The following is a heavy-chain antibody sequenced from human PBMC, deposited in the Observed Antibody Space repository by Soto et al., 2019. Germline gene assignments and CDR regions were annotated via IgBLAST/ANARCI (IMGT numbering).Heavy chain of an antibody. Sequence: QVQLVQSGAEVKKPGASVKVSCKASGYTFTGYYMHWVRQAPGQGLEWMGWINPNSGGTNYAQKFQGWVTMTRDKSISTAYMELSRLRSDDTAVYYCARERRQWLARGYFDYWGQGTLVTVSS. CDR2: INPNSGGT. J-gene: IGHJ4*02. D-gene: IGHD6-19*01. CDR3: ARERRQWLARGYFDY. V-gene: IGHV1-2*04. CDR1: GYTFTGYY.